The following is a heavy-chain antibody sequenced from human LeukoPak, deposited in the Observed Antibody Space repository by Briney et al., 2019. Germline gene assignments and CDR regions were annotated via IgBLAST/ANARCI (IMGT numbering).Heavy chain of an antibody. CDR2: IKHDGSEK. CDR1: GFTFSYYW. D-gene: IGHD5-18*01. J-gene: IGHJ6*03. V-gene: IGHV3-7*03. Sequence: GGSLRLSCAASGFTFSYYWMRWVRQAPGKGLEWVANIKHDGSEKYYVDSVKGRFTISRDNAKNSLYLQMNSLRAEDTAVYYCARDFRGYSYALYYYYYYMDVWGKGTTVTISS. CDR3: ARDFRGYSYALYYYYYYMDV.